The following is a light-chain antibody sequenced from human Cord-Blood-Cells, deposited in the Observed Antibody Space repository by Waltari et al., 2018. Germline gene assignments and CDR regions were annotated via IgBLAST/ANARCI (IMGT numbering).Light chain of an antibody. J-gene: IGKJ5*01. CDR1: QSISSW. Sequence: DIQMTQSPSTLSASVGDRVTITCRARQSISSWLALYQQKPGKAPKLLIYDASSLESGVPSRFSCSGSGTEFTLTISSLQPDACATYYCQQYNSYSPITFGQGTRREIK. V-gene: IGKV1-5*01. CDR3: QQYNSYSPIT. CDR2: DAS.